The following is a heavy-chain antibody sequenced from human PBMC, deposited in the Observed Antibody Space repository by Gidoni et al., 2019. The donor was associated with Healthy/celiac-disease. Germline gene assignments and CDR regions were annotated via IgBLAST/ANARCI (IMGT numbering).Heavy chain of an antibody. CDR3: ARGRYYYVSSGYYPFDY. CDR1: GFTFSSYD. D-gene: IGHD3-22*01. V-gene: IGHV3-13*05. CDR2: IGTAGDP. J-gene: IGHJ4*02. Sequence: EVQLVESGGGLVQPGGSLRLSCAASGFTFSSYDMHWVRQATGKGLEWVSAIGTAGDPYYPGSVKGRFTISRENAKNSLYLQRNSLRAGDTAVYYCARGRYYYVSSGYYPFDYWGQGTLVTVSS.